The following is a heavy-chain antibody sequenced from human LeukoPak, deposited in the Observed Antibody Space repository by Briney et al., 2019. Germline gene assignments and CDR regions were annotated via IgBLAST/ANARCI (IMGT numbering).Heavy chain of an antibody. J-gene: IGHJ4*02. CDR3: ARDPPSPVNRDVHFDY. D-gene: IGHD5-24*01. Sequence: GGSLRLSCAASGFTFGSYSMSWVRQAPGKGLEWVSSISSSSSYIYYADSVKGRFTISRDNAKNSLYLQMNSLRAEDTAVYYCARDPPSPVNRDVHFDYWGQGTLVTVSS. CDR1: GFTFGSYS. CDR2: ISSSSSYI. V-gene: IGHV3-21*01.